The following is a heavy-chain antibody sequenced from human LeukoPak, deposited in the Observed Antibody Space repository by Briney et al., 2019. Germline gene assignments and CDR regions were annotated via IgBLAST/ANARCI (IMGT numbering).Heavy chain of an antibody. J-gene: IGHJ4*02. Sequence: PSETLSLTCAVSGGSISSYYWSWIRQPPGKGLEWIGEINHSGSTNYNPSLKSRVTISVDTSKNQFSLKLSSVTAADTAVYYCARGSGYSYGLGYYFDYWGQGTLVTVSS. D-gene: IGHD5-18*01. CDR1: GGSISSYY. V-gene: IGHV4-34*01. CDR2: INHSGST. CDR3: ARGSGYSYGLGYYFDY.